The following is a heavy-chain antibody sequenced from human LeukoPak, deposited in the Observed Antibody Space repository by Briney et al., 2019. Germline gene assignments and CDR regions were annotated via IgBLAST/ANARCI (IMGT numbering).Heavy chain of an antibody. Sequence: PGGSLRLSCTASGFTFDDYAMHWVRQAPGKGLEWVSGISWNSGSIGYADSVKGRFTISRGNAKNSLYLQMNSLRAEDTALYYCAKSYYYGSGSYHDAFDIWGQGTMVTVSS. CDR3: AKSYYYGSGSYHDAFDI. CDR1: GFTFDDYA. J-gene: IGHJ3*02. D-gene: IGHD3-10*01. CDR2: ISWNSGSI. V-gene: IGHV3-9*01.